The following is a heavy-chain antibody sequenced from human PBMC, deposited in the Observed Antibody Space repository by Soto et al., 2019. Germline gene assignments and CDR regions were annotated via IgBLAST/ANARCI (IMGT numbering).Heavy chain of an antibody. CDR3: AILDIITTGGLIGPNEEFVI. Sequence: SDTRSLTCTFRSNSISSSSDYWGWIRQPPGKGLEWIGSIYYSGSTYYNPSLKSRVTISVDTSKNQFSLKLRSVTAADTAVYKCAILDIITTGGLIGPNEEFVIWGQGTMVTV. D-gene: IGHD3-16*02. J-gene: IGHJ3*02. V-gene: IGHV4-39*01. CDR1: SNSISSSSDY. CDR2: IYYSGST.